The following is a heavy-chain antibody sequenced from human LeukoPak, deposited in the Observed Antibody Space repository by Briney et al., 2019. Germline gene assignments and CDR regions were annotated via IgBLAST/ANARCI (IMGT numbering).Heavy chain of an antibody. D-gene: IGHD2/OR15-2a*01. V-gene: IGHV3-48*01. CDR1: GFTFSSYS. CDR3: AKEEIIVGGSFDY. Sequence: GGSLRLSCAASGFTFSSYSMNWVRQAPGKGLEWVSYISSSSSTIYYADSVKGRFTIFRDNSKNTLYLQINSLRADDTAVYYCAKEEIIVGGSFDYWGQGTLVTVSS. CDR2: ISSSSSTI. J-gene: IGHJ4*02.